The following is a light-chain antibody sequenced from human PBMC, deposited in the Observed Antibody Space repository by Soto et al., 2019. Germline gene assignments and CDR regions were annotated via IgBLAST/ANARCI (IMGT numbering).Light chain of an antibody. V-gene: IGKV3-11*01. CDR3: QQRSHWPPIT. Sequence: DTVLTQSPATRSLSPGQRASLSCRASQSINTYLAWYQQKPGQAPRLLIYDASNRATGIPARFSGSGSGTDFTLTISSLEPEDFAVYYCQQRSHWPPITFGQGTRLEIK. J-gene: IGKJ5*01. CDR2: DAS. CDR1: QSINTY.